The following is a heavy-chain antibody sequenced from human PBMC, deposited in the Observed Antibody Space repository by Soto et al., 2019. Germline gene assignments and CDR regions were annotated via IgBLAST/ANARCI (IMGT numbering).Heavy chain of an antibody. CDR3: GRGVDAGVDV. J-gene: IGHJ6*02. Sequence: QVQLVQSGAEVTKPGASVKVSCKASGYTFTSYDINWVRQATGQGLEWMGWMSPNCGATGYAQKFQDRVTMTRDTSISTAYMELINLRSEDTAIYDCGRGVDAGVDVWGQGSTVTVSS. CDR2: MSPNCGAT. V-gene: IGHV1-8*01. D-gene: IGHD1-1*01. CDR1: GYTFTSYD.